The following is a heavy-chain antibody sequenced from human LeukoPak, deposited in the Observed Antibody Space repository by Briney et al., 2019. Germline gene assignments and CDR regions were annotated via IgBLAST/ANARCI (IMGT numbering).Heavy chain of an antibody. Sequence: ASVKVSCKASGYTFTSYYMHWVRQAPGQGLEWMGIINPSGGSTSYAQKFQGRVTMTRDTSTSTVYMELSSLRSEDTAVYYCARAGQRGYSYGPAPLSDYWGQGTLVTVSS. CDR1: GYTFTSYY. CDR3: ARAGQRGYSYGPAPLSDY. D-gene: IGHD5-18*01. J-gene: IGHJ4*02. CDR2: INPSGGST. V-gene: IGHV1-46*01.